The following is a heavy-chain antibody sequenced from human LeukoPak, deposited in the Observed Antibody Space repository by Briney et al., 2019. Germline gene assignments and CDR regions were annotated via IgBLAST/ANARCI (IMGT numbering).Heavy chain of an antibody. CDR3: ASPSSGWYNY. CDR1: GYTFTSYG. Sequence: ASVKVSCKASGYTFTSYGISWVRQAPGQGLEWMGWIIAYNGNTTYAQKLPGRVTMPTHTSTSTAYMELRSLRSDATAVYYCASPSSGWYNYWGQGTLVTVSS. V-gene: IGHV1-18*01. D-gene: IGHD6-19*01. CDR2: IIAYNGNT. J-gene: IGHJ4*02.